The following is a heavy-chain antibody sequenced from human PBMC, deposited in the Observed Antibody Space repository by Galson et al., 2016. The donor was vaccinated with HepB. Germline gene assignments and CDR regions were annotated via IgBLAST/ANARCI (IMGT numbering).Heavy chain of an antibody. J-gene: IGHJ4*02. V-gene: IGHV1-3*01. Sequence: SVKVSCKASGYPFTRDAIHWVRQAPGQRLEWMGWIYGGSGNTRYSQKFQDRVTFTRDTSANTVYMELNSLSFEDTAVFYCARGFTMSWALDYWGQGTLVTVSS. CDR1: GYPFTRDA. CDR3: ARGFTMSWALDY. CDR2: IYGGSGNT. D-gene: IGHD1-26*01.